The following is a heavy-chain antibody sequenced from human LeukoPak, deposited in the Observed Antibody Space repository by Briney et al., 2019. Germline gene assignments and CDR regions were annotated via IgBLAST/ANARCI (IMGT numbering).Heavy chain of an antibody. Sequence: QPGGSLRLSCAASGFTFSNYAMSWVRQAPGKGLEWVSAIGGSGGFTYYSDSVKGRFTISRDNSKNTLYLQMNSLSAEDTAVYYCAKVRTSGWSPFDYWGQGTLVTVSS. CDR3: AKVRTSGWSPFDY. J-gene: IGHJ4*02. CDR1: GFTFSNYA. CDR2: IGGSGGFT. D-gene: IGHD6-19*01. V-gene: IGHV3-23*01.